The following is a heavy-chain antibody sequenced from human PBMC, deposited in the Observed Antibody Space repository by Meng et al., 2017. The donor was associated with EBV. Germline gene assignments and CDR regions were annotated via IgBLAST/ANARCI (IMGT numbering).Heavy chain of an antibody. Sequence: QAQGQESGPGLVKPSETLSLTCTVLGGSVSSGSYYWSWIRQPPGKGLEWIGYIDYSGSTNYNPSLKSRVTISVDTSKNQFSLKLSSVTAADTAVYYCARGRYYGDYFWFDPWGQGTLVTVSS. CDR3: ARGRYYGDYFWFDP. V-gene: IGHV4-61*01. CDR2: IDYSGST. CDR1: GGSVSSGSYY. J-gene: IGHJ5*02. D-gene: IGHD4-17*01.